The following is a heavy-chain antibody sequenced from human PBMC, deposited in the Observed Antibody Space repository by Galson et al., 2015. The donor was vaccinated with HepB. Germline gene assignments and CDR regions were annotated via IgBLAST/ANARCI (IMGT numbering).Heavy chain of an antibody. CDR2: ISYDGSNK. V-gene: IGHV3-30*03. CDR1: GFTFSSYG. D-gene: IGHD3-22*01. J-gene: IGHJ2*01. Sequence: LRLSCAASGFTFSSYGMHWVRQAPGKGLEWVAVISYDGSNKYYADSVKGRFTISRDNAKNSLYLQMNSLRAEDTAVYYCARALVVIDHWYFDLWGRGALVTVSS. CDR3: ARALVVIDHWYFDL.